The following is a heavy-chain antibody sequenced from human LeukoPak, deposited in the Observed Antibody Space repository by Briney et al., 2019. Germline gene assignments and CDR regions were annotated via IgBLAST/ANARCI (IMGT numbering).Heavy chain of an antibody. Sequence: KSSETLSLTCAVYGGSFSGYYWSWIRQPPGKGLEWIGEINHSGSTNYNPSLKSRATISVDTSKNQFSLKLSSVTAADTAVYYCARGAIAVAGLFWFDPWGQGTLVTVSS. CDR2: INHSGST. CDR1: GGSFSGYY. CDR3: ARGAIAVAGLFWFDP. J-gene: IGHJ5*02. D-gene: IGHD6-19*01. V-gene: IGHV4-34*01.